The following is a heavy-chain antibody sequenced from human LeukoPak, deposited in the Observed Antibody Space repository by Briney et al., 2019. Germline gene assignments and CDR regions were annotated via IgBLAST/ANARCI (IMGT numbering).Heavy chain of an antibody. V-gene: IGHV4-4*07. Sequence: SETLSLTCTVSGGSISSYYWSWIRQPAGKGLEWIGRIYTSGSTNYIPSLKSRVTMSVDTSKNQFSLKLSSVTAADTAVYYCARESIAARPYYFDYWGQGTLVTVSS. CDR3: ARESIAARPYYFDY. D-gene: IGHD6-6*01. CDR2: IYTSGST. CDR1: GGSISSYY. J-gene: IGHJ4*02.